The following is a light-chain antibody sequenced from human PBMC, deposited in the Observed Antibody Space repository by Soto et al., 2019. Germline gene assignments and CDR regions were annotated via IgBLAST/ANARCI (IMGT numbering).Light chain of an antibody. Sequence: QSVLTQPPSVSEAPGQRVTISCTGSSSNIGAGYEAHWYQQVPGTAPKLLLYENNNRPSGVPDRFSGAKSGTSASLAITGLQAEDEAEYYCQSYDSSLRGYVFGTGTKLTVL. V-gene: IGLV1-40*01. CDR3: QSYDSSLRGYV. CDR2: ENN. CDR1: SSNIGAGYE. J-gene: IGLJ1*01.